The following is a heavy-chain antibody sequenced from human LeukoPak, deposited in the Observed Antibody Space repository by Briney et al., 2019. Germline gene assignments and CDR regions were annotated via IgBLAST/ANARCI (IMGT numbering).Heavy chain of an antibody. D-gene: IGHD4-17*01. CDR1: GGSISSSNW. V-gene: IGHV4-4*02. CDR3: TRDTGTTGEVKFDP. Sequence: SETLSLTCAVSGGSISSSNWWSWVRQPPGKGLEWIGEIYHSGSTTYNPSLKSRVTMSVDTSKSQFSLNLMSVTAADTAVYYCTRDTGTTGEVKFDPWGQGTLVTVS. J-gene: IGHJ5*02. CDR2: IYHSGST.